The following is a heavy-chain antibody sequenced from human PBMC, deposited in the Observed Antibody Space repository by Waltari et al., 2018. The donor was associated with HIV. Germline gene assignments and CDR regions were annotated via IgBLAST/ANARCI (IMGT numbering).Heavy chain of an antibody. CDR3: ARGVFSLIVAGTNFDY. Sequence: QVQLQQGGTGLLKPSETLALPCAVYGGSFNNYYWSWFRQPPGKGLEWIGQIDHSGTSHYNPTLKDRLTMSVDTSKNQFSLKLTSATAADTAVFYCARGVFSLIVAGTNFDYWGQGFLVTVSS. CDR2: IDHSGTS. J-gene: IGHJ4*02. CDR1: GGSFNNYY. V-gene: IGHV4-34*01. D-gene: IGHD5-12*01.